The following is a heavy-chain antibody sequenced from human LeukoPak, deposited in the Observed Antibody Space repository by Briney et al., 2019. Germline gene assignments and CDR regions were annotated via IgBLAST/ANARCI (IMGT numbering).Heavy chain of an antibody. CDR3: ARHGVQIVGATGTAFDI. J-gene: IGHJ3*02. Sequence: GESLKISCKGSGYSFTSYWIGWVRLMPGKGLEWMGIIYPGDSDTRYSPSFQGQVTISADKSISTAYLQWSSLKASDTAMYYCARHGVQIVGATGTAFDIWGQGTMVTVSS. V-gene: IGHV5-51*01. CDR2: IYPGDSDT. D-gene: IGHD1-26*01. CDR1: GYSFTSYW.